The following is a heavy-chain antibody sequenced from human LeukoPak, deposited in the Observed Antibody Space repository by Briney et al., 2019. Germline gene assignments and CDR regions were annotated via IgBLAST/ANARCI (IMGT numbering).Heavy chain of an antibody. CDR1: GFTFDDYA. Sequence: GGSLRLSCAASGFTFDDYAMHWVRQAPAKGLERVSGISWNSGSIGYADSVNGRFTISRDNAKNSLYLQMNSLRAEDTALYYCAKDMKPWIQFHFDYWGQGTLVTVSS. CDR3: AKDMKPWIQFHFDY. CDR2: ISWNSGSI. V-gene: IGHV3-9*01. J-gene: IGHJ4*02. D-gene: IGHD5-18*01.